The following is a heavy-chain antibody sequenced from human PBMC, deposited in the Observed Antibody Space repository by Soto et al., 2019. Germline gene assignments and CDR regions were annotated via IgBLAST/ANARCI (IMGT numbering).Heavy chain of an antibody. J-gene: IGHJ4*02. CDR3: ARDGQWLPRDGLRASDYCDY. Sequence: QVQLVESGGGVVQPGRSLRLSCAASGFNFSSYVMHWVRQAPGKGLEWVAVIWYDGGNKYYADSVKGRFTISSDNSKTTLDLQMNSLRAEDTAVYYCARDGQWLPRDGLRASDYCDYWGQGTLVTVSS. CDR1: GFNFSSYV. CDR2: IWYDGGNK. D-gene: IGHD6-19*01. V-gene: IGHV3-33*01.